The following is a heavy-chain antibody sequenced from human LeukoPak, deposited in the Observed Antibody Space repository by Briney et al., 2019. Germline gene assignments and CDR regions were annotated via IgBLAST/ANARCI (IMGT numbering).Heavy chain of an antibody. Sequence: GGSLRLSCAASGFTFSRYWMSWVRQAPGKGLEWVANINQDGSEKYYVDSVKGRFTISRDSAKKSLYLQMNSLRAEDTAIYYCATYRQVLLPFESWGQGTLVTVSS. V-gene: IGHV3-7*03. CDR2: INQDGSEK. J-gene: IGHJ4*02. CDR1: GFTFSRYW. CDR3: ATYRQVLLPFES. D-gene: IGHD2-8*02.